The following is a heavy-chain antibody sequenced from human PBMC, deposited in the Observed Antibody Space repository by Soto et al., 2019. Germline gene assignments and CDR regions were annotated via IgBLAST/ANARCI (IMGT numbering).Heavy chain of an antibody. V-gene: IGHV4-59*01. CDR3: ARGLTSYFYYYYMDV. CDR1: GGSISSYY. J-gene: IGHJ6*03. Sequence: SETLSLTCTVSGGSISSYYWSWIRQPPGKGLEWIGYIYYSGSTNYNPSLKSRVTISVDTSKNQFSLKLSSVTAADTAVYYCARGLTSYFYYYYMDVWGKGTTVTSP. CDR2: IYYSGST. D-gene: IGHD2-21*02.